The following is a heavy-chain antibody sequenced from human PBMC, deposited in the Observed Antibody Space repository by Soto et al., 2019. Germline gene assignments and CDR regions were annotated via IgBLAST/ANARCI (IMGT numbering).Heavy chain of an antibody. V-gene: IGHV4-34*01. CDR3: ARGGGMRLRFSSQSHWFDH. CDR2: INHSGST. D-gene: IGHD3-16*01. Sequence: QVQLQQWGAGLLKPSETLSLTCAVYGGSFSGYYWSWIREPPGKGLEWIGDINHSGSTNYNPSLKSLVTIPEDTYTNQYSPKLSSLTAAGSAVYYCARGGGMRLRFSSQSHWFDHWGQGTLVTVSS. CDR1: GGSFSGYY. J-gene: IGHJ5*02.